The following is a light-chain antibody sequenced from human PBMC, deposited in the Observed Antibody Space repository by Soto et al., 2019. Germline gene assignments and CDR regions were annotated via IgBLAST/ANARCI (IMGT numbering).Light chain of an antibody. V-gene: IGLV1-51*01. CDR2: DNN. J-gene: IGLJ3*02. Sequence: QAVVTQPPSVSAAPGQKITISCSGSSSNIGSNYVSWYQHLPGTAPRLLIYDNNKRPSGIPDRFSGSKSGTSATLGITGLQTGDEADFYCGTWDSSLSVGVFGGGTKLTVL. CDR1: SSNIGSNY. CDR3: GTWDSSLSVGV.